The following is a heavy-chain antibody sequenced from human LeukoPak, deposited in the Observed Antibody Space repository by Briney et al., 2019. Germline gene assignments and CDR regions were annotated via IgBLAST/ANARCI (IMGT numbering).Heavy chain of an antibody. J-gene: IGHJ4*02. D-gene: IGHD6-13*01. CDR3: ARGTATTAGIDY. Sequence: GGSLRLSCAASGFTFDDYGMSWVRHAPGKGLEWVSGINWNGGSTGYADSVKGRFTISRDNAKNSLYLQMNSLRVEDTAVYYCARGTATTAGIDYWGQGTLVTVSS. V-gene: IGHV3-20*04. CDR1: GFTFDDYG. CDR2: INWNGGST.